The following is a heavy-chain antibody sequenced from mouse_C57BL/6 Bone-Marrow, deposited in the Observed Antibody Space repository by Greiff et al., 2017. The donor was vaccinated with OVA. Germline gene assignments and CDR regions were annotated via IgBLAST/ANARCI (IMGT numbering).Heavy chain of an antibody. D-gene: IGHD1-1*01. CDR1: GYAFSSSW. V-gene: IGHV1-82*01. Sequence: LVEPGASVKISCKASGYAFSSSWMNWVKQRPGKGLEWIGRIYPGDGDTNYNGKFKGKATLTADKSSSTAYMQLSSLTSEDSAVYFCASPTGLYYFDYWGQGTTLTVSS. J-gene: IGHJ2*01. CDR3: ASPTGLYYFDY. CDR2: IYPGDGDT.